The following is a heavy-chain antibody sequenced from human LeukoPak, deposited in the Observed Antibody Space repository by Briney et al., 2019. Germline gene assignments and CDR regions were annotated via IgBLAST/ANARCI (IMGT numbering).Heavy chain of an antibody. V-gene: IGHV4-4*07. Sequence: SQTLSLTCTVSSGSISSYYWSWIRQPAGKGLECIGRVYTSGSTNYNPSLKSRVTMSVDTSKNQFSLKLSSVTAADTAVYYCARDFDILTGRYYYMDGWGKGTTVTVSS. CDR3: ARDFDILTGRYYYMDG. CDR1: SGSISSYY. J-gene: IGHJ6*03. CDR2: VYTSGST. D-gene: IGHD3-9*01.